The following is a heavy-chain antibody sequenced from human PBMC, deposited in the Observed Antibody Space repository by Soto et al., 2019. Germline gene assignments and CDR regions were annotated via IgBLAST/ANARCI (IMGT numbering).Heavy chain of an antibody. Sequence: PSETLSLTCAVSGGSISSDDNSWSWIRQPPGKGLEWIGYIYHSGSTYYNPSLKSRVAMSVDRSKNLFSLNLSSVTAADTAMYYCARGMSADYYDSSGSLAFAVWGQGTMVT. CDR2: IYHSGST. V-gene: IGHV4-30-2*01. CDR1: GGSISSDDNS. D-gene: IGHD3-22*01. J-gene: IGHJ3*01. CDR3: ARGMSADYYDSSGSLAFAV.